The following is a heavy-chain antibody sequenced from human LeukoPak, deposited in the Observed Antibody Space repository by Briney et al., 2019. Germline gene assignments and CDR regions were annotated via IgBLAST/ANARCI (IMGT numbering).Heavy chain of an antibody. J-gene: IGHJ4*02. CDR1: GFMFSNYA. D-gene: IGHD4-17*01. V-gene: IGHV3-23*01. CDR3: AKDFGDRFYYFDS. Sequence: GGSLRLSCAASGFMFSNYAMDWVRPAPGKGLEWVSAIIASGGTTYYADSVKGRFTISRDNSKNTLFLQMNSLRAEDTAVYYCAKDFGDRFYYFDSWGQGTLVTVSS. CDR2: IIASGGTT.